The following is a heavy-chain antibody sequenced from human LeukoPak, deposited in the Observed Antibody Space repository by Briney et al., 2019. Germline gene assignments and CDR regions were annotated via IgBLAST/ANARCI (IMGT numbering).Heavy chain of an antibody. CDR3: ARGSGFGESRSYYYYMDV. J-gene: IGHJ6*03. Sequence: PGGSLRLSCAASGFTFSSYEMNWVRQAPGKGLEWVSYISSSGSTIYYADSVKGRFTISRDNAKNSLYLQMNSLRAEDTAVYYCARGSGFGESRSYYYYMDVWGKGTTVTVSS. V-gene: IGHV3-48*03. CDR1: GFTFSSYE. D-gene: IGHD3-10*01. CDR2: ISSSGSTI.